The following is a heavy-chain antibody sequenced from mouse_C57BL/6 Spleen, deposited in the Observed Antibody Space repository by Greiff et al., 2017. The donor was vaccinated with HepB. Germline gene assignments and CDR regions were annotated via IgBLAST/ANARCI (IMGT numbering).Heavy chain of an antibody. CDR2: ISSGSSTI. CDR1: GFTFSDYG. Sequence: EVMLVESGGGLVKPGGSLKLSCAASGFTFSDYGMHWVRQAPEKGLEWVAYISSGSSTIYYADTVKGRFTISRDNAKNTLFLQMTSLRSEDTAMYYCARQRVGGYFDVWGTGTTVTVSS. D-gene: IGHD1-1*01. CDR3: ARQRVGGYFDV. V-gene: IGHV5-17*01. J-gene: IGHJ1*03.